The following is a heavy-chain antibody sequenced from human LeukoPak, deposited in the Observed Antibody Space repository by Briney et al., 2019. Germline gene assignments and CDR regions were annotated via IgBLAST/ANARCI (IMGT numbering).Heavy chain of an antibody. V-gene: IGHV3-13*01. D-gene: IGHD2-15*01. CDR1: GFTFRSYD. CDR3: ARGHLPVVDGDSLSDAFDI. J-gene: IGHJ3*02. Sequence: GGSLRLSCAASGFTFRSYDMHWVRQATGKGLEWVSGIGTAGDTYYPGSVKGRFTISRENAKNSLYLQINSLRVEDTAVYYCARGHLPVVDGDSLSDAFDIWGQGTMVTVSS. CDR2: IGTAGDT.